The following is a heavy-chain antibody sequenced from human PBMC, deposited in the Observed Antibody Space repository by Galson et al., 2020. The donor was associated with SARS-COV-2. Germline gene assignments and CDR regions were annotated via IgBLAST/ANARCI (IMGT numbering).Heavy chain of an antibody. CDR1: GYTITGYY. V-gene: IGHV1-2*06. CDR3: ARDGTYYDILTGYEDWYFDL. Sequence: ASVKVSCKASGYTITGYYMHWVRQAPGQGLEWMGRINPNSGGTNYAQKFQGRVTMTRETSISTAYMELSRLRSDDTAVYYCARDGTYYDILTGYEDWYFDLWGRGTLVTVSS. CDR2: INPNSGGT. D-gene: IGHD3-9*01. J-gene: IGHJ2*01.